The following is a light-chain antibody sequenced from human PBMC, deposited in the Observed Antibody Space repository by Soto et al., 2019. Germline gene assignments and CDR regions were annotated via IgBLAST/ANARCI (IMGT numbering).Light chain of an antibody. J-gene: IGLJ1*01. V-gene: IGLV1-40*01. Sequence: QSVLTQPASVTRAPGQRVTISCPGSSSNIGAIYGVHWYQQLPGTAPKLLIYVNTNRPSGVPDRFSASKSGTSASLAITGLQAEDEADYYCQSYADSLSAFVFGTGTKVTVL. CDR1: SSNIGAIYG. CDR3: QSYADSLSAFV. CDR2: VNT.